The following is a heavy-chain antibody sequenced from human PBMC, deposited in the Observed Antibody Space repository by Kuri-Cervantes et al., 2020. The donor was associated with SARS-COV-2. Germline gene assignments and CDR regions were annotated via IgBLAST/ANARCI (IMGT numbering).Heavy chain of an antibody. D-gene: IGHD6-19*01. CDR2: ICGSGGNT. J-gene: IGHJ4*02. V-gene: IGHV3-23*01. CDR3: ARDGGGYIAVAGTLDY. CDR1: GFTFSSYA. Sequence: GESLKISCAASGFTFSSYAMNWVRQAPGKGLEWVSAICGSGGNTYYADSVKGRFTISRDNSKNTLYLQMNSLRAEDTAVYYCARDGGGYIAVAGTLDYWGQGTLVTVSS.